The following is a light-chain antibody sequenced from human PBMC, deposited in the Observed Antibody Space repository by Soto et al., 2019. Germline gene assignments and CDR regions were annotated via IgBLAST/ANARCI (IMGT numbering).Light chain of an antibody. CDR1: SSDVGGYNY. CDR2: DVS. J-gene: IGLJ2*01. Sequence: QSALTQPASVSGSPGQSITISCTGTSSDVGGYNYVSWYQQYPGKAHKLMIYDVSNRPSGVSNRFSGSKSGNTASLTLSGLQAEDEADYYCSSYSSITTHVVFGGGTKLTVL. CDR3: SSYSSITTHVV. V-gene: IGLV2-14*01.